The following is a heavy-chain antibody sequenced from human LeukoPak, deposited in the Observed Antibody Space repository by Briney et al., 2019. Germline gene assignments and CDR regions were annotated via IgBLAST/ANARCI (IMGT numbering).Heavy chain of an antibody. CDR2: ISGSGGST. Sequence: GGSLRLSCAASGFTFSSYGMSWVRQAPGKGLEWVSAISGSGGSTYYADSVKGRFTISRDNSKNTLYLQMNSLRAEDTAVYYCAKTDYYGSGSYDWFDPWGQGTLVTVSS. D-gene: IGHD3-10*01. V-gene: IGHV3-23*01. J-gene: IGHJ5*02. CDR1: GFTFSSYG. CDR3: AKTDYYGSGSYDWFDP.